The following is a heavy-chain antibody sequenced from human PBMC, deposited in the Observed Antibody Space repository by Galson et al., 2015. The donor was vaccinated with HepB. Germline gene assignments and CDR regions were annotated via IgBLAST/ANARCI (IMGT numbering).Heavy chain of an antibody. CDR2: IDPSDFYT. J-gene: IGHJ3*02. V-gene: IGHV5-10-1*01. D-gene: IGHD3-10*01. CDR1: GYSFTSYW. CDR3: ATEGGLLWFGESPLSHAFDI. Sequence: QSGAEVKKPGESLRISCKGSGYSFTSYWISWVRQMPGKGLEWMGRIDPSDFYTNYSPSFQGHVTISADKSISTAYLQWSSLKASDTAMYYCATEGGLLWFGESPLSHAFDIWAKGQWSPSLQ.